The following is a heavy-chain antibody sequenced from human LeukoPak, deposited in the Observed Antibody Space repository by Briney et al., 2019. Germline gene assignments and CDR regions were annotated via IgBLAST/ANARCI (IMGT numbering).Heavy chain of an antibody. Sequence: PGGSLRLSCAASGFTFSTYTMNWVRQAPGKGLEWVSSISSSSTDILYADSVKGRFTISRDNAKNSLYLQMNGLRAEDTAVYFCARGKSDAYGLEDYWGQGTLVTVSS. J-gene: IGHJ4*02. CDR2: ISSSSTDI. V-gene: IGHV3-21*01. D-gene: IGHD4-17*01. CDR1: GFTFSTYT. CDR3: ARGKSDAYGLEDY.